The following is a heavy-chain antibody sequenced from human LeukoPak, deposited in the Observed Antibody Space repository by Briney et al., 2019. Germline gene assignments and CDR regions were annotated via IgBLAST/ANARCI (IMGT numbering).Heavy chain of an antibody. CDR3: ARGRVGYNSYFDY. CDR2: IYYSGST. CDR1: GGSISSYY. V-gene: IGHV4-59*01. Sequence: SETLSLTCTVSGGSISSYYWSWIRQPPGKGLEWIGYIYYSGSTNYNPSLKSRVTISVDTSKNQFSLKLSSVTAADTAVYYCARGRVGYNSYFDYWGQGTLVTVSS. D-gene: IGHD5-24*01. J-gene: IGHJ4*02.